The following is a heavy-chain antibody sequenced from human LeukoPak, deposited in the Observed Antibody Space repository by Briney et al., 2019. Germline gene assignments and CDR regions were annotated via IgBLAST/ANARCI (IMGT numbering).Heavy chain of an antibody. CDR3: ARHEKYSSSWYGSPYFDY. Sequence: SETLSLTCTVSGGSISSYYWSWIRRPPGKGLEWIGYIYYSGSTNYNPSLKSRVTISVDTSKNQFSLKLSSVTAADTAVYYCARHEKYSSSWYGSPYFDYWGQGTLVTVSS. CDR2: IYYSGST. V-gene: IGHV4-59*08. D-gene: IGHD6-13*01. J-gene: IGHJ4*02. CDR1: GGSISSYY.